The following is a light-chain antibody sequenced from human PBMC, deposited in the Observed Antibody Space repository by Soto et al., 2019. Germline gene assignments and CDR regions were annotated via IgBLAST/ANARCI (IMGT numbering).Light chain of an antibody. CDR3: HQYSSYWT. V-gene: IGKV1-5*03. Sequence: DIQMTQSPSTLSASVGDRVTITCRASQSISSWLAWYQQKPGKAPKLLIYKASSLESGVPSRFSGSRSGTEFTLTISSLQPEDLATYYCHQYSSYWTFGQGTKVDIK. CDR2: KAS. J-gene: IGKJ1*01. CDR1: QSISSW.